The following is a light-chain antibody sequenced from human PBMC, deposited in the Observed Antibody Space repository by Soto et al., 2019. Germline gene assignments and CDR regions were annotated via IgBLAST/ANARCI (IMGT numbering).Light chain of an antibody. Sequence: QSVLTQPASMSGSPGQSITISCTGTSGDIGSHNLVSWFQQHPVKAPKLMIYEATKRPSGVSNRFSGSISGNTASLTISGLQAEDEGHYYCCSYAGGSTFYVFGTGTKVTVL. CDR2: EAT. J-gene: IGLJ1*01. CDR3: CSYAGGSTFYV. CDR1: SGDIGSHNL. V-gene: IGLV2-23*01.